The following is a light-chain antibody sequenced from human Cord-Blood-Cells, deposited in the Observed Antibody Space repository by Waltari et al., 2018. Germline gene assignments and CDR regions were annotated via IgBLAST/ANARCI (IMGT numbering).Light chain of an antibody. J-gene: IGLJ2*01. V-gene: IGLV2-14*01. CDR2: DVS. CDR1: SSDVGGYTY. Sequence: QSALTQPPSVSGSPGQSITISCTGTSSDVGGYTYVSWYQQHPGKAPKLMIDDVSKRPSGVSNLVSGSKSGNTASLTIAGLEAEDEADYYCSSYTSSSTVVFGGGTKLTVL. CDR3: SSYTSSSTVV.